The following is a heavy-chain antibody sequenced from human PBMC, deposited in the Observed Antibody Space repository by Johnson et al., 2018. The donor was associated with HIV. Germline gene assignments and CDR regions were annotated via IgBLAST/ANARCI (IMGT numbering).Heavy chain of an antibody. CDR2: ISWNSGSI. CDR1: GFTFDDYD. Sequence: VQLVESGGGVVRPGGSLRLSCAASGFTFDDYDMSWVRQGPGKGLEWVSGISWNSGSIGYADSVKGRFTISRDNSKNTLYLQMNSLRAEDTAVYYCTRTWSSCYYPTNDAFDIWGQGTMVTVSS. V-gene: IGHV3-20*04. J-gene: IGHJ3*02. D-gene: IGHD3-22*01. CDR3: TRTWSSCYYPTNDAFDI.